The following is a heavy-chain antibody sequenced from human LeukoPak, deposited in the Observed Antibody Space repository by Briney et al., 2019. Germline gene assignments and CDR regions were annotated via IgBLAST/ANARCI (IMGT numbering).Heavy chain of an antibody. CDR1: GESFSGYY. CDR3: ARGSSSWRYYYYMDV. Sequence: PSETLSLTCAVYGESFSGYYWSWIRQHPGKGLEWIGYIYYSGSTYYNPSLKSRVTISVDTSKNQFSLKLSSVTAADTAVYYCARGSSSWRYYYYMDVWGKGTTVTVSS. CDR2: IYYSGST. J-gene: IGHJ6*03. D-gene: IGHD6-13*01. V-gene: IGHV4-31*11.